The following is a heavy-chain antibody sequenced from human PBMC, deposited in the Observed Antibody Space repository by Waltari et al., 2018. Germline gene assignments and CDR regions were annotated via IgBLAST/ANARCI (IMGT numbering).Heavy chain of an antibody. Sequence: EVQLVESGGGLVQPGGSLRLSCAASGFTFSSYWMHWVRQAPGKGLVWVSRINSEWSSTSHADSVKGRFTISRDNAKNTLYLQMNSLRAEDTAVYYCSYCGGDCYSAGFDPWGQGTLVTVSS. V-gene: IGHV3-74*01. CDR1: GFTFSSYW. CDR2: INSEWSST. D-gene: IGHD2-21*01. J-gene: IGHJ5*02. CDR3: SYCGGDCYSAGFDP.